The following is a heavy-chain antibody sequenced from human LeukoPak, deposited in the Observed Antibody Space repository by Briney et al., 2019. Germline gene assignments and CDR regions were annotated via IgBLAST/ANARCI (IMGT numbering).Heavy chain of an antibody. V-gene: IGHV4-39*01. D-gene: IGHD4-17*01. J-gene: IGHJ4*02. Sequence: SETLSLTCIVSGGSIRSDGYYWGWVRQSPGTGLEWIGSIDSSGRSHYNNRVAISPDTSKNQFSLNLWSVTASDTAVYYCTRDFGDYRIGHWGQGILVTVSS. CDR1: GGSIRSDGYY. CDR2: IDSSGRS. CDR3: TRDFGDYRIGH.